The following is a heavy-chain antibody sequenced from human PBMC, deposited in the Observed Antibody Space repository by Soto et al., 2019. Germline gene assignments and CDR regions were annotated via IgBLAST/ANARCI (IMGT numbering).Heavy chain of an antibody. CDR3: ARALGRTSEEGFFDY. CDR1: GYTFTGYY. J-gene: IGHJ4*02. Sequence: ASLNVSGKASGYTFTGYYMHRVRQAPGQGLEWMGWINPNSGGTNYAQKFRGWVTMTRDTSISTAYMELSRLRSDDTAVYYCARALGRTSEEGFFDYWGQGTLVTVSS. V-gene: IGHV1-2*04. CDR2: INPNSGGT. D-gene: IGHD1-1*01.